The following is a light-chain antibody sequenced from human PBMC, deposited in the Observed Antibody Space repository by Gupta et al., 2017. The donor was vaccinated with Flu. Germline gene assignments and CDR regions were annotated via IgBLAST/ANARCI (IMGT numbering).Light chain of an antibody. J-gene: IGKJ2*01. V-gene: IGKV2-30*01. CDR1: RRLEFGDGATK. CDR2: DVS. Sequence: VTLGHPASISCRSTRRLEFGDGATKVSWVLHRSGQSPRRIIYDVSNRNSGVTATLSDNGACTDFTLKSSSVETEDVGVYYGRQGTHWFTFGQGTKLEIK. CDR3: RQGTHWFT.